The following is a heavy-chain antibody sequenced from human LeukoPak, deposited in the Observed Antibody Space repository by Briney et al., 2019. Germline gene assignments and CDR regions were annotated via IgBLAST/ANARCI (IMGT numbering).Heavy chain of an antibody. J-gene: IGHJ5*02. Sequence: PGGSLRLSCAASGFTFSSYSMNWVRQAPGKGLEWVSSISSSSSYIYYADSVKGRFTIARDDSKNMLYLQMNNLRAEDTAVYYCAREIWATGIGWFDPWGQGTLVTVSS. CDR3: AREIWATGIGWFDP. D-gene: IGHD3-9*01. CDR1: GFTFSSYS. CDR2: ISSSSSYI. V-gene: IGHV3-21*04.